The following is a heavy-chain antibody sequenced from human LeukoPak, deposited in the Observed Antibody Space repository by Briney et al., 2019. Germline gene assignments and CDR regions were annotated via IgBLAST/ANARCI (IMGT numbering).Heavy chain of an antibody. D-gene: IGHD2-21*01. J-gene: IGHJ4*02. Sequence: SETLSLTCAVSGGSISSGGYSWSWIRQPPGKGLEWIGYIYHSGSTYYNPSLKSRVTISVDRSKNQFSLKLSSVTAADTAVYYCARGGYYYLDSWGQGTLVTVSS. CDR3: ARGGYYYLDS. CDR1: GGSISSGGYS. CDR2: IYHSGST. V-gene: IGHV4-30-2*01.